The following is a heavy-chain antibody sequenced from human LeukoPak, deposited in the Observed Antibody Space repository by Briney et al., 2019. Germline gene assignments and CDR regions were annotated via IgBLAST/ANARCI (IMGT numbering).Heavy chain of an antibody. CDR2: ICWNSGSI. D-gene: IGHD2-2*01. CDR3: ARDLVVPAVIPYYYYCMDV. J-gene: IGHJ6*02. V-gene: IGHV3-9*01. Sequence: PGGSLRLSCAASGFTFDDYAMHWVRQAPGKGLEWVSGICWNSGSIGYADSVKGRFTISRDNAKNSLYLQMNSLRAEDTALYYCARDLVVPAVIPYYYYCMDVWGEGTTVTVS. CDR1: GFTFDDYA.